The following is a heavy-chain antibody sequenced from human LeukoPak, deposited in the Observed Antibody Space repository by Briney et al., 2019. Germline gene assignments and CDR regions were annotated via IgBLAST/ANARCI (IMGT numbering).Heavy chain of an antibody. J-gene: IGHJ6*03. CDR2: FDPGDGET. Sequence: ASVKVSCKVSGYTLTELSMHWVRQAPGKGLEWMGGFDPGDGETIYAQKFQGRVTMTEDTSTDTAYMELSSLRSEDTAVYYCATDRVPVRGVTLSPYYYYMDVWGKGTTVTVSS. CDR3: ATDRVPVRGVTLSPYYYYMDV. CDR1: GYTLTELS. V-gene: IGHV1-24*01. D-gene: IGHD3-10*01.